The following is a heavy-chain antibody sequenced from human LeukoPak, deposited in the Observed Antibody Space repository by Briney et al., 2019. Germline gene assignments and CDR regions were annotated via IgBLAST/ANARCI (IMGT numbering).Heavy chain of an antibody. Sequence: SQTLSLTCAVSGGSISSGGYSWSWIRQPPGKGLEWIGYIYHSGSTYYNPSLKSRVTISVDRSKNQFSLKLSSVTAADTAVYYCARETYSSSLDYWGQGTLVTVSS. J-gene: IGHJ4*02. CDR1: GGSISSGGYS. V-gene: IGHV4-30-2*01. D-gene: IGHD6-6*01. CDR2: IYHSGST. CDR3: ARETYSSSLDY.